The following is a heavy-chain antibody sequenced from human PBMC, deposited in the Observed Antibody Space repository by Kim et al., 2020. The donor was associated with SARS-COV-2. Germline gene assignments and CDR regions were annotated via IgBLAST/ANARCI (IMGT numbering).Heavy chain of an antibody. D-gene: IGHD3-16*01. CDR3: AKLGLRINNWFDP. Sequence: GGSLRLSCAGSGFTFSSYAMSWVRQAPGKGLEWVSAISGSGGSTYYADSVKGRFTISRDNSKNTVYLQMNSLRAEDTAVYYCAKLGLRINNWFDPWGQGTLVTVSS. V-gene: IGHV3-23*01. CDR2: ISGSGGST. J-gene: IGHJ5*02. CDR1: GFTFSSYA.